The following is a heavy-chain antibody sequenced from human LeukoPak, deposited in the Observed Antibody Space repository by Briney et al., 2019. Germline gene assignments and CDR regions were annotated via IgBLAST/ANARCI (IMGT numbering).Heavy chain of an antibody. CDR1: GFTFSRNG. Sequence: GGSLRLSCAASGFTFSRNGMTWVRQAPGKGLEWVSAISGSGGSTYYADSVKGRFTISRDNSKNTLYLQMNSLRAEDTAVYYCAKDRRAGSYDYWGQGTFITVSS. V-gene: IGHV3-23*01. CDR2: ISGSGGST. J-gene: IGHJ4*02. D-gene: IGHD3-10*01. CDR3: AKDRRAGSYDY.